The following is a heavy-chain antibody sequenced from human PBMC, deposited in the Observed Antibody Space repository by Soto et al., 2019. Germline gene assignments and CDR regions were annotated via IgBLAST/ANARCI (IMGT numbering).Heavy chain of an antibody. CDR3: AKDHTDSTHYHHFDS. V-gene: IGHV3-23*01. J-gene: IGHJ4*02. CDR2: ISGDGRNT. D-gene: IGHD3-22*01. CDR1: GVTFSSCD. Sequence: GGSLRLSCAASGVTFSSCDMSWVRRTPGKGLDWVSTISGDGRNTYYADSVKGRFTISGDNSKNTLYLQMNSLRAEDTAVYYCAKDHTDSTHYHHFDSWGQGTLVTVSS.